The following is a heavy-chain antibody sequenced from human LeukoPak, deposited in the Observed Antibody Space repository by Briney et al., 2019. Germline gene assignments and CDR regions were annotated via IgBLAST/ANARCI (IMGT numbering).Heavy chain of an antibody. J-gene: IGHJ4*02. CDR1: GISLSNYA. D-gene: IGHD3-10*01. V-gene: IGHV3-23*01. CDR3: AKRGVVIRGILVIGYHQEAYHYDF. CDR2: ISERGGST. Sequence: TGGSLRLSCVVSGISLSNYAMTWVRQAPGKGLEWVSYISERGGSTTYADSVKGRFTISRDTSLNTLYLQMNNLRGEDTAVYFCAKRGVVIRGILVIGYHQEAYHYDFWGQGVLVTASS.